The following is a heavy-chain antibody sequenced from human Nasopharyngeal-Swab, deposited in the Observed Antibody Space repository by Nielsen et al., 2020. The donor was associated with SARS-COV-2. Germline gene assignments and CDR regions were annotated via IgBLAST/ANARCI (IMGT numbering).Heavy chain of an antibody. D-gene: IGHD3-16*02. CDR1: GFTFSSYA. J-gene: IGHJ4*02. CDR3: ARDGEEYDYVWGSYHFDY. V-gene: IGHV3-30-3*01. CDR2: ISYVGSNI. Sequence: GESLKISCAASGFTFSSYAMHWVRQAPGQGLEWVAVISYVGSNIYYADSVKGRFTISRDNSKNTLYLQMNSLRAEDTAVYYCARDGEEYDYVWGSYHFDYWGQGTLVTVSS.